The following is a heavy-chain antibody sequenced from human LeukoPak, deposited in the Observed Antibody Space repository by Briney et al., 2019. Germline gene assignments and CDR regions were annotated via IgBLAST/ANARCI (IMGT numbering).Heavy chain of an antibody. CDR3: AGGAFYGSGIDY. D-gene: IGHD3-10*01. CDR1: GYTFTSYD. J-gene: IGHJ4*02. Sequence: GASVKVSCKASGYTFTSYDINWVRQATGQGLEWMGWMNPNSGNTGYALKFQGRVTMTRNTSISTAYMELSSLRSEDTAVYYCAGGAFYGSGIDYWGQGTLVTVSS. CDR2: MNPNSGNT. V-gene: IGHV1-8*01.